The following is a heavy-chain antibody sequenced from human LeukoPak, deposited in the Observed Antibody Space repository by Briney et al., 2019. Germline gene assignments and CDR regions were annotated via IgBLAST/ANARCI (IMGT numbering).Heavy chain of an antibody. CDR2: INAGNGNT. Sequence: GASVKVSCKASGYTFTSYAMHWVRQAPGQRLEWMGWINAGNGNTKYSQKFQGRVTITRDTSASTAYMELSSLRSEDTAVYYCAREAPGIAVASTPTGYFDLWGRGTLVTVSS. J-gene: IGHJ2*01. CDR1: GYTFTSYA. CDR3: AREAPGIAVASTPTGYFDL. D-gene: IGHD6-19*01. V-gene: IGHV1-3*01.